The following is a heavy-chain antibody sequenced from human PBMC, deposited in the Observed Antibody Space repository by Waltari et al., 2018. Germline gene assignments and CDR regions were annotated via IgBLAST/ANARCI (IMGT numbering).Heavy chain of an antibody. CDR1: GYTPTELS. V-gene: IGHV1-24*01. D-gene: IGHD1-7*01. CDR2: FDPEDGET. Sequence: QVQLVQSGAEVKKPGASVKVSCKVSGYTPTELSMHWVRQAPGRGLEWMGGFDPEDGETIYAQKFQGRVTMTEDTSTDTAYMELSSLRSEDTAVYYCATLKTGTYSFDLWGRGTLVTVSS. CDR3: ATLKTGTYSFDL. J-gene: IGHJ2*01.